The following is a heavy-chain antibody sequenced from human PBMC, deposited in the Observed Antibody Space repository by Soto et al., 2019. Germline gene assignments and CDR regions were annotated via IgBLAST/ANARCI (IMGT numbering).Heavy chain of an antibody. D-gene: IGHD3-3*01. Sequence: GGSLRLSCAASGFTFSSYAMSWVRQAPGKGLEWVSAISGSGGSTYYADSVKDRFTISRDNSKNTLYLQMNSLRAEDTAVYYCAKDGPLSYYDPVGYFDYWGQGTLVTVSS. CDR1: GFTFSSYA. V-gene: IGHV3-23*01. J-gene: IGHJ4*02. CDR3: AKDGPLSYYDPVGYFDY. CDR2: ISGSGGST.